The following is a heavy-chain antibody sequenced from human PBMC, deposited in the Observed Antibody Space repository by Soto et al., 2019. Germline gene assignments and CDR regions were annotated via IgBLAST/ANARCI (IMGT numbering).Heavy chain of an antibody. CDR2: ISPNGRFI. J-gene: IGHJ5*02. V-gene: IGHV3-21*01. Sequence: GGSLRLSCVASGFSFSDCTMIWVRQAPGKGLEWISSISPNGRFIYYADSMKGRFTISRDNANNSLYLHMNSLRADDTAVYYCAPDVAKMPLITPSPWLPGTLVPVSS. CDR3: APDVAKMPLITPSP. D-gene: IGHD3-16*01. CDR1: GFSFSDCT.